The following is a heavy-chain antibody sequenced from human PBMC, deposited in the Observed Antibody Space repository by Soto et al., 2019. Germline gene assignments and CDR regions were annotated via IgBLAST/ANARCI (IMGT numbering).Heavy chain of an antibody. V-gene: IGHV5-10-1*01. CDR3: ARDSSGYLPDSLGWYFDL. D-gene: IGHD3-22*01. J-gene: IGHJ2*01. CDR2: IDPSDSCT. CDR1: GYSFTSYW. Sequence: GESLKISCKGSGYSFTSYWISWVRQMPGKGLEWMGRIDPSDSCTNYSPSFQGHVTISADKSISTAYLQWSSLKASDTAMYYCARDSSGYLPDSLGWYFDLWGRGTLVTVSS.